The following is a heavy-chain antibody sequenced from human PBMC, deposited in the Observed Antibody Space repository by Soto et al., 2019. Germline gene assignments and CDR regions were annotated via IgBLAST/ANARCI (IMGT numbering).Heavy chain of an antibody. CDR2: IYYSGST. Sequence: QVQLQESGPGLVKPSQTLSLTCTVSGGSISSGGYYWSWIRQHPGKGLEWIGYIYYSGSTYYNPSLKSRVTISVDTSKNKFSLKLSSVTAADTAVYYCARVDDYYYYYGMDVWGQGTTVTVSS. CDR3: ARVDDYYYYYGMDV. J-gene: IGHJ6*02. V-gene: IGHV4-31*03. CDR1: GGSISSGGYY.